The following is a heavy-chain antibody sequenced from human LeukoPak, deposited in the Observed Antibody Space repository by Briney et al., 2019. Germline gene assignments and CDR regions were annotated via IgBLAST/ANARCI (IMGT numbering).Heavy chain of an antibody. CDR1: GFTFSSYA. CDR3: ARDLGLGLDY. J-gene: IGHJ4*02. CDR2: ISYDGSNK. D-gene: IGHD3-16*01. V-gene: IGHV3-30-3*01. Sequence: GGSLRLSCAASGFTFSSYAMHWVRQALGKGLEWVAVISYDGSNKYYADSVKGRFTISRDNSKNTLYLQMNSLRAEDTAVYYCARDLGLGLDYWGQGTLVTVSS.